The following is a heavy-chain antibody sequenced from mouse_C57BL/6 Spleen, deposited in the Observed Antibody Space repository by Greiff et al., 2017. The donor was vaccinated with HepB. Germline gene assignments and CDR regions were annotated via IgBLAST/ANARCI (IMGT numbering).Heavy chain of an antibody. CDR2: IHPNSGST. CDR3: ARSTTVVATGFDY. Sequence: QVQLKQPGAELVKPGASVKLSCKASGYTFTSYWMHWVKQRPGQGLEWIGMIHPNSGSTNYNEKFKSKATLTVDKSSSTAYMQLSSLTSEDSAVYYCARSTTVVATGFDYWGQGTTLTVSS. J-gene: IGHJ2*01. CDR1: GYTFTSYW. D-gene: IGHD1-1*01. V-gene: IGHV1-64*01.